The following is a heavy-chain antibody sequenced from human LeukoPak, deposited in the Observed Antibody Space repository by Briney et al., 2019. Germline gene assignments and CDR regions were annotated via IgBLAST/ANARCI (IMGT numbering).Heavy chain of an antibody. Sequence: SETLSLTCTVSGXSISYSTYYWGWIRQPPGKGLEWIASIYYTGSSYYNPSLKSRVTISVDTSKSQFSLKLRSVTAADTAVYYCARDCSGGSCFSGPFEYWGQGTLVTVSS. CDR2: IYYTGSS. CDR3: ARDCSGGSCFSGPFEY. CDR1: GXSISYSTYY. V-gene: IGHV4-39*02. D-gene: IGHD2-15*01. J-gene: IGHJ4*02.